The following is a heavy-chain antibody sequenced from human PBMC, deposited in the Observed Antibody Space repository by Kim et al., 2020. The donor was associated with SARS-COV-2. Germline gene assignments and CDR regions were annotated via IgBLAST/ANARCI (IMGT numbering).Heavy chain of an antibody. CDR1: GYTFTSYG. V-gene: IGHV1-18*01. J-gene: IGHJ6*02. Sequence: ASVKVSCKASGYTFTSYGISWVRQAPGQGLEWMGWISAYNGNTNYAQKLQGRVTMTTDTSTSTAYMELRSLRSDDTAVYYCARERGRSIAAADHYYYYGMDVWGQGTTVTVSS. CDR3: ARERGRSIAAADHYYYYGMDV. D-gene: IGHD6-13*01. CDR2: ISAYNGNT.